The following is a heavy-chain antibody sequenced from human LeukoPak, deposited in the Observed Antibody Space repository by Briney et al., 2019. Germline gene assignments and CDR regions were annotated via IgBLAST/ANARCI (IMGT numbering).Heavy chain of an antibody. V-gene: IGHV4-59*01. Sequence: SETLSLTCTVSGGSISSYYWSWIRKPPGKGLEWIGYIYYSGSTNYNPSLKSRVTISVDTSKNQFSLKLSSVTAADTAVYYCARETNSYGYLYYFDYWGQGTLVTVSS. D-gene: IGHD5-18*01. J-gene: IGHJ4*02. CDR2: IYYSGST. CDR3: ARETNSYGYLYYFDY. CDR1: GGSISSYY.